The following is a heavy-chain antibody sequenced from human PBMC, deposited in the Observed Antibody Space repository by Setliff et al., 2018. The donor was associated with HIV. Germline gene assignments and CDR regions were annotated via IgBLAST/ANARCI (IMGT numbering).Heavy chain of an antibody. CDR2: INAGDDNT. CDR3: ARGSCSGCYLSDY. CDR1: GYTFSTNA. V-gene: IGHV1-3*01. D-gene: IGHD6-19*01. Sequence: ASVKVSCKAFGYTFSTNAIHWVRQAPGQRLEWMGYINAGDDNTRYSEKFQGRVTITRDTSAKTAYMELSSLRSEDTAVYYCARGSCSGCYLSDYWGLGTLGTVS. J-gene: IGHJ4*02.